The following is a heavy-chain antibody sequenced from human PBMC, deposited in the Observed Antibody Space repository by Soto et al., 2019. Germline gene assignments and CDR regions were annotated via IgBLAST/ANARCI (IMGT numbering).Heavy chain of an antibody. V-gene: IGHV4-59*01. CDR1: GGSISGYY. D-gene: IGHD1-1*01. Sequence: SGTLSLTCTASGGSISGYYWGWVRQPPGKGLEWVGYVYSSGSTNYNPSLNSGATISVDRSKNQFFPTLSSVTAADTAGDYCARPRTLGTLDSWAQGAMVTVSS. CDR2: VYSSGST. J-gene: IGHJ4*02. CDR3: ARPRTLGTLDS.